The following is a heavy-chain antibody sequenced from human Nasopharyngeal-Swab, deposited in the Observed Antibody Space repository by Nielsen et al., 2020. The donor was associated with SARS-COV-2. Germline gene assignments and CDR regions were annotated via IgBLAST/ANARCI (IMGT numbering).Heavy chain of an antibody. D-gene: IGHD2-21*01. CDR2: ISYDGSNK. CDR1: GFTFSSYG. Sequence: GESLKISCAASGFTFSSYGMHWVRQAPGKGLEWVAVISYDGSNKYYADSVKGRFNISRDNSKTTLYLQMTSLRAEDTAVYSCARDLFGAFDIWGQGTMVTVSS. V-gene: IGHV3-30*03. J-gene: IGHJ3*02. CDR3: ARDLFGAFDI.